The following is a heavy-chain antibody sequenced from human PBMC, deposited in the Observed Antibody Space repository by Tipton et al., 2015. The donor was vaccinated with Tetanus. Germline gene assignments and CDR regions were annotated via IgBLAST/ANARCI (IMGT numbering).Heavy chain of an antibody. J-gene: IGHJ6*02. CDR2: ISGGGGST. CDR1: GFTFSSYA. CDR3: ATEYSSSSGYYYYGMDV. V-gene: IGHV3-23*01. Sequence: SLRLSCAASGFTFSSYAMGWVRQAPGKGLEWVSGISGGGGSTYYADSVKGRFTISRDNPKNTLYLQMNSLRAEDTAVYYCATEYSSSSGYYYYGMDVWGQGTTVTVSS. D-gene: IGHD6-6*01.